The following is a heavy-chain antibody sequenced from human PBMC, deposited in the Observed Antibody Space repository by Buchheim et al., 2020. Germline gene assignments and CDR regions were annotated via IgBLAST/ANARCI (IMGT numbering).Heavy chain of an antibody. J-gene: IGHJ6*03. Sequence: EVQLVESGGGLVQPGGSLRLSCAASGFTFSSYEMNWVRQAPGKGLEWVSYISSSGSTIYYADSVKGRFTISRDNAKNSLYLQMNSLRAEDTAVYYYARSGKYYYYYYMDVWGKGTT. CDR3: ARSGKYYYYYYMDV. D-gene: IGHD1-14*01. CDR1: GFTFSSYE. V-gene: IGHV3-48*03. CDR2: ISSSGSTI.